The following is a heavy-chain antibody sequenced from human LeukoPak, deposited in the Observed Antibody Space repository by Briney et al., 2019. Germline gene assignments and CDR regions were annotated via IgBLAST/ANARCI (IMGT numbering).Heavy chain of an antibody. V-gene: IGHV1-2*02. CDR1: GYTFTEYY. CDR3: ARGSWDAFDI. CDR2: INPRSGGT. Sequence: ASVKVSCKASGYTFTEYYMHWVRQAPGQGLEWMGRINPRSGGTKYAQKFQGRVTMTRDTSISTAYMELTRLTSDDTAVYYCARGSWDAFDIWGPGTLVTVSS. J-gene: IGHJ3*02.